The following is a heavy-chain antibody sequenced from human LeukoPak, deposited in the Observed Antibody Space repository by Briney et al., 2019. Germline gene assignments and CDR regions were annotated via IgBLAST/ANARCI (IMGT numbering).Heavy chain of an antibody. CDR1: GFTFGRYS. V-gene: IGHV3-48*04. CDR3: ARDPDILTGIAFDI. CDR2: IGGVSSTI. Sequence: GGSLRLSCAASGFTFGRYSMNWVRQAPANGLQWVSYIGGVSSTISYADSVKGRFTISRDNAKNSLYLQMNSLRAEDTAVYYCARDPDILTGIAFDIWGQGTMVTVSS. D-gene: IGHD3-9*01. J-gene: IGHJ3*02.